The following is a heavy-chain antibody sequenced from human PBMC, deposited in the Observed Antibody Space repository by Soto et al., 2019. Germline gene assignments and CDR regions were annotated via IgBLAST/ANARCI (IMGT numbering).Heavy chain of an antibody. V-gene: IGHV3-53*01. J-gene: IGHJ6*02. Sequence: GGSLRLSCAASGFTVSSNYMSWVRQAPGKGLEWVSVIYSGGSTYYADSVKGRFTISRDNSKNTLYLQMNSLRAEDTAVYYCARGDQYYDFCSGFSTYYYGMDVWRQGTTVTVSS. D-gene: IGHD3-3*01. CDR1: GFTVSSNY. CDR3: ARGDQYYDFCSGFSTYYYGMDV. CDR2: IYSGGST.